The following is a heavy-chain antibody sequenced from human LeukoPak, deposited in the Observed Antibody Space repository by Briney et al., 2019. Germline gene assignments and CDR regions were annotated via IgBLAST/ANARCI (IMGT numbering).Heavy chain of an antibody. D-gene: IGHD2-15*01. V-gene: IGHV4-59*11. CDR3: ARDGGAYPLGP. CDR2: IHYSGYT. Sequence: PSETLSLTCTVSGGSITSHYRSWIRQAAGKGLEWICYIHYSGYTSYNPSLKSRVTISVDTSKSQFSLKLTSVTAADTAVYYCARDGGAYPLGPWGQGTLVTVSS. CDR1: GGSITSHY. J-gene: IGHJ5*02.